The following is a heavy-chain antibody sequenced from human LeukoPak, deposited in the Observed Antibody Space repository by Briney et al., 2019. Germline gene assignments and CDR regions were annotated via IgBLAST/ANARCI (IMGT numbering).Heavy chain of an antibody. D-gene: IGHD6-19*01. CDR2: IWYDGSNK. Sequence: GGSLRLSCAASGFTFSSYGMHWVRQAPGKGLEWVAVIWYDGSNKYYADSVKGRFTISRDNSKNTLYLQMNSLRAEDTAVYYCARDRIAVAATGWFDPWGQGTLVTVSS. CDR1: GFTFSSYG. CDR3: ARDRIAVAATGWFDP. J-gene: IGHJ5*02. V-gene: IGHV3-33*01.